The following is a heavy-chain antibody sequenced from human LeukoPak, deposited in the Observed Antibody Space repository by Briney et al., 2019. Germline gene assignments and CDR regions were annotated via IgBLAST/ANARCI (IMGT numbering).Heavy chain of an antibody. D-gene: IGHD6-19*01. V-gene: IGHV1-2*06. CDR2: INPNSGGT. CDR1: GYTFTGYY. CDR3: ARLDSYSSGSFDY. J-gene: IGHJ4*02. Sequence: ASVKVSCKASGYTFTGYYMHWVRQAPGQGLEWMGRINPNSGGTNYAQKFQGRVTMTRDTSISTAYMELSRLRSDDTAVYYCARLDSYSSGSFDYWGQGTLVTVSS.